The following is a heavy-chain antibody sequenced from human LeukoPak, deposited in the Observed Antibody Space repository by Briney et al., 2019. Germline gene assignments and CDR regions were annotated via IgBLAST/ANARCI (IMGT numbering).Heavy chain of an antibody. D-gene: IGHD3-9*01. CDR3: ARGTYYDILTGPPLFDY. J-gene: IGHJ4*02. V-gene: IGHV4-61*02. CDR2: IYTSGST. Sequence: PSQTLSLTCTVSGGSISSGSYYWSWIRQPAGKGLEWIGRIYTSGSTNYNPSLKSRVTISVDTSKNQFSLKLSSVTAADTAVYYCARGTYYDILTGPPLFDYWGQGTLVTVSS. CDR1: GGSISSGSYY.